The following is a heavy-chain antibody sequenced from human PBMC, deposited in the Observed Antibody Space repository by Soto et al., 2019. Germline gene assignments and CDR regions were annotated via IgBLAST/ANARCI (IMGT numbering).Heavy chain of an antibody. J-gene: IGHJ4*02. D-gene: IGHD2-8*01. V-gene: IGHV4-38-2*02. CDR3: ARDSPKIILMSPIL. Sequence: SETLSLTCAVSGYSISRGYYWGWIRQPPGKGLEWVGILSHSENTYYVNPSLKRRVTISVDTSENQFSLKLNSVTAADTAVYYCARDSPKIILMSPILWGPGTLVTVSS. CDR1: GYSISRGYY. CDR2: LSHSENT.